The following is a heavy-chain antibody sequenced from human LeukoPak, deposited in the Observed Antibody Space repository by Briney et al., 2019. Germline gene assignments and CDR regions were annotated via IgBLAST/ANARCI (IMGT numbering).Heavy chain of an antibody. D-gene: IGHD2-2*01. V-gene: IGHV3-21*01. J-gene: IGHJ4*02. CDR3: ARGTRLYCSSTSCSFDY. CDR2: ISSSSSYI. Sequence: GGSLRLSCAASGFTFSSHSMNWVRQAPGKGLEWVSSISSSSSYIYYADSVKGRFTISRDNAKNSLYLQMNSLRAEDTAVYYCARGTRLYCSSTSCSFDYWGQGTLVTVSS. CDR1: GFTFSSHS.